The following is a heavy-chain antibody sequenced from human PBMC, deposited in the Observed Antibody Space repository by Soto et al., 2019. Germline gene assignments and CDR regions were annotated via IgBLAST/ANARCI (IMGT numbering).Heavy chain of an antibody. CDR1: GGSIISYY. CDR2: IYYSGST. D-gene: IGHD6-19*01. V-gene: IGHV4-59*01. Sequence: KTSETLSLTCTVSGGSIISYYWSWIRQPPGKGLEWIGYIYYSGSTNYNPSLKSRVTISVDTSKNQFSLKLSSVTAADTAVYYCARDTLYSSGWYGSDYYGMDVWGQGTTVTVSS. CDR3: ARDTLYSSGWYGSDYYGMDV. J-gene: IGHJ6*02.